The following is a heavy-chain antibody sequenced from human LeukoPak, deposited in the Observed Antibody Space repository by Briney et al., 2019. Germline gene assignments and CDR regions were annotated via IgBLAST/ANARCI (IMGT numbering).Heavy chain of an antibody. CDR3: ARDDSRIFGAFDI. D-gene: IGHD3-9*01. V-gene: IGHV4-39*07. CDR2: IYHSGST. CDR1: GGSISSSSYY. Sequence: SETLSLTCTVSGGSISSSSYYWGWIRQPPGKGLEWIGSIYHSGSTYYNPSLKSRVTISVDTSKNQFSLKLSSVTAADTAVYYCARDDSRIFGAFDIWGQGTMVTVSS. J-gene: IGHJ3*02.